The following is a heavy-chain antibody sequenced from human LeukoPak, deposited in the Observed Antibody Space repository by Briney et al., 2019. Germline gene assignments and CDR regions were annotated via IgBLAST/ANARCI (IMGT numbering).Heavy chain of an antibody. CDR3: ARGSYSLGGFDY. Sequence: PGASLRLSCAASGFTFSSYWMHWVRQAPGKGLVWVSRISSDGSNTNYADSVKGRFTISRDNAKNTLYLPMNSLRAEDTAVYYCARGSYSLGGFDYWGQGTLVTVSS. J-gene: IGHJ4*02. D-gene: IGHD6-13*01. CDR1: GFTFSSYW. CDR2: ISSDGSNT. V-gene: IGHV3-74*01.